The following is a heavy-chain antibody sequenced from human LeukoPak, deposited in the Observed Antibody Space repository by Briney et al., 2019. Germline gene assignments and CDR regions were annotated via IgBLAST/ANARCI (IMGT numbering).Heavy chain of an antibody. CDR3: TTDSSRCHFDY. Sequence: GGSLRLSCAASGFTFSNAWMSGVRQAPGKGLEWVGRIKSKTDGGTTDYAEPVKGRFTISRDDSKNTLYLQMNSLKTEDTAVYYCTTDSSRCHFDYWGQGTLVTVSS. V-gene: IGHV3-15*01. CDR1: GFTFSNAW. D-gene: IGHD2-2*01. CDR2: IKSKTDGGTT. J-gene: IGHJ4*02.